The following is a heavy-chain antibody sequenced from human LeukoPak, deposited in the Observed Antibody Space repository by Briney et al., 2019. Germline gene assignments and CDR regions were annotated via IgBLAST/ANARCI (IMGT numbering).Heavy chain of an antibody. CDR1: GFTFSSYG. D-gene: IGHD2-15*01. CDR3: AKGDPDIVVVVAATTL. V-gene: IGHV3-30*18. Sequence: GRSLRLSCAASGFTFSSYGMHWVRQAPGKGLEWVAVISYDGSNKYYADSVKGRFTISRDNSKNTLYLQMNSLRAEATAVYYCAKGDPDIVVVVAATTLWGQGTLVTVSS. CDR2: ISYDGSNK. J-gene: IGHJ4*02.